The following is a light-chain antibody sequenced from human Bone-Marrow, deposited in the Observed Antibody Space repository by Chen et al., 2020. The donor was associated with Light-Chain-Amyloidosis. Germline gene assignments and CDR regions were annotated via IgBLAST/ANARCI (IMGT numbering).Light chain of an antibody. CDR3: QQTYSSPRT. J-gene: IGKJ1*01. V-gene: IGKV1-39*01. Sequence: DIQMTQSPSSLSASVRDRVTITCRASQSISGYLNWYQQESGKAPKLLIYAASSLIRGVPSRFSGSGSGRNFTLTISSLQPEDFATYYCQQTYSSPRTFGQGTRVEI. CDR1: QSISGY. CDR2: AAS.